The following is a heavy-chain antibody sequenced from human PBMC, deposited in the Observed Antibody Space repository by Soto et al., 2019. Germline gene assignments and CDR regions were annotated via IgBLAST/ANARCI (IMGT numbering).Heavy chain of an antibody. Sequence: SETLSLTCAVSGDSISSSKWWSWVRQPPGKGLEWIGEIYHSGSTNYNPSLKSRVIISVDKSKNQFSLKLSSVTDADTAIYYCARDGSGYSVYWGQGTLVTVSS. D-gene: IGHD3-22*01. CDR1: GDSISSSKW. V-gene: IGHV4-4*02. J-gene: IGHJ4*02. CDR3: ARDGSGYSVY. CDR2: IYHSGST.